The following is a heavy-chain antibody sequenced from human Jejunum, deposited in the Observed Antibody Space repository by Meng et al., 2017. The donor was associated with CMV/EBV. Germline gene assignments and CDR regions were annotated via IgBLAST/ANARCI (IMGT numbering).Heavy chain of an antibody. Sequence: SGFSFSNYAMHWVRQAPGKGLEWLAIMSFDGINKYYADSVKGRFAISRDNSKNTLYLQMNSLRVEDTAVYYCARDIYEVVVAGLDVWGQGTTVTVSS. D-gene: IGHD2-15*01. CDR2: MSFDGINK. CDR3: ARDIYEVVVAGLDV. CDR1: GFSFSNYA. V-gene: IGHV3-30*09. J-gene: IGHJ6*02.